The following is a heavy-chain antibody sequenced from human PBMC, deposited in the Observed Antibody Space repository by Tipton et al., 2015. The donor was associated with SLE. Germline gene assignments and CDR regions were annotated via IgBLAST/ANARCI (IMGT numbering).Heavy chain of an antibody. CDR3: ARGPVYYDRQSYFDY. V-gene: IGHV4-4*02. Sequence: TLSLTCAVSGVSITNTYWWTWIRQPPGMGLEWIGEVYHSGTTNYNPSLQSRVTMSVDKSKNQFSLRLSSVTAADTAVYYCARGPVYYDRQSYFDYWGQGTLVTVSS. CDR1: GVSITNTYW. CDR2: VYHSGTT. D-gene: IGHD3-22*01. J-gene: IGHJ4*02.